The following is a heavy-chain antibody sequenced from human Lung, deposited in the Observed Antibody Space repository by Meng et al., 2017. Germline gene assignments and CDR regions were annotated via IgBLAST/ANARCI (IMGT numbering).Heavy chain of an antibody. J-gene: IGHJ4*02. CDR2: IRGDGGSI. CDR1: GLTCRSYG. Sequence: VEVGEPGGGLVEPWGSLRHSCAASGLTCRSYGMHWVRQGPGKGRVWVSRIRGDGGSIVYADSVRGRFTISRDNAKNTLFLQMNSLRAEDTDVYYCGRESGYFEYWGQGTLVTVSS. CDR3: GRESGYFEY. V-gene: IGHV3-74*03.